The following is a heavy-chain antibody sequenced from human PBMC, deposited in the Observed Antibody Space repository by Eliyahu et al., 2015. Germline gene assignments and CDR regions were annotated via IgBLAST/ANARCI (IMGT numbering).Heavy chain of an antibody. CDR1: GXSXTARPXX. CDR3: AHRLDYNGLWDSGYFDS. J-gene: IGHJ4*02. CDR2: AYWDDDN. D-gene: IGHD1-1*01. Sequence: QITLKESGPTLVKPTQTLTLTCTFSGXSXTARPXXVGWIRQPPGTAXQFLAFAYWDDDNRYHPSLKNRLTVTRDTSKNQVVLTMTNMDPVDTATYFCAHRLDYNGLWDSGYFDSWGQGTLVAVSS. V-gene: IGHV2-5*02.